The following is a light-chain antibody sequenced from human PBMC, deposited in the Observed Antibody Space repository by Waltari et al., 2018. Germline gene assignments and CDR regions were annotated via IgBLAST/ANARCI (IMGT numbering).Light chain of an antibody. Sequence: QLVLTQSPSASASLGASVKLTCTLSSGHSSNIIAWHHQQPEKGPRYWMKVNSDGSHSKGDAVPDRFLGSSFGAGRYLTFPSPQPEDEADYYGQAGAHGTWVFGGGTKLTVL. J-gene: IGLJ3*02. CDR1: SGHSSNI. CDR3: QAGAHGTWV. CDR2: VNSDGSH. V-gene: IGLV4-69*01.